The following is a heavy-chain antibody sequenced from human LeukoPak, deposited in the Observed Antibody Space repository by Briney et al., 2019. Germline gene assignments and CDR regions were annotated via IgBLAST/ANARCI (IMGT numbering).Heavy chain of an antibody. V-gene: IGHV4-39*07. Sequence: SETLSLTCTVSGGSISSSSYYWGWIRQPPGKGLEWIESIYYSGSTYYNPSLKSRVTISVDTSKNQFSLKLSSVTAADTAVYYCARSYSSGWGSYFDYWGQGTLVTVSS. CDR3: ARSYSSGWGSYFDY. J-gene: IGHJ4*02. CDR2: IYYSGST. D-gene: IGHD6-19*01. CDR1: GGSISSSSYY.